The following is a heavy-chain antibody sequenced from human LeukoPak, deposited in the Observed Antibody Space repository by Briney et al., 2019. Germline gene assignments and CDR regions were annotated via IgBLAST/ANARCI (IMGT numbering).Heavy chain of an antibody. CDR2: IYTSGST. CDR3: ARTRDSSGFSYPDY. J-gene: IGHJ4*02. D-gene: IGHD3-22*01. CDR1: GGSISSYY. V-gene: IGHV4-4*07. Sequence: SETLSLTCTVSGGSISSYYWSWIRQPAGKGLEWIGRIYTSGSTNYNPSLKSRVTMSVDTSKNQFSLKLSSVTAADTAVYYCARTRDSSGFSYPDYWGQGTLVTVSS.